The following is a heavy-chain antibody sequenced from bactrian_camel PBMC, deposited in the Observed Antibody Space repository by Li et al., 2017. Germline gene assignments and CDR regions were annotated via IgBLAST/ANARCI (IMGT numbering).Heavy chain of an antibody. D-gene: IGHD2*01. CDR1: GFSFSTAT. Sequence: VQLVESGGGLVQPGGSLRLSCAASGFSFSTATMTWIRQAPGKGLEWVSSITGDGTYTYYSDSVKGRFTMSRDNAENTVSLQMNSLKSEDTGLYYCARELTTYTYWGQGTQVTVS. V-gene: IGHV3S7*01. CDR2: ITGDGTYT. J-gene: IGHJ4*01. CDR3: ARELTTYTY.